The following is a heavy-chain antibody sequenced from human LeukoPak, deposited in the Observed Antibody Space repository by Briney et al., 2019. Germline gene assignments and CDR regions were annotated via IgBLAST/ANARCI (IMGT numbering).Heavy chain of an antibody. CDR1: GGSINSNY. CDR2: ISNSGSS. CDR3: ARCRGDYYYGMDV. V-gene: IGHV4-59*01. Sequence: SETLSLTCTVSGGSINSNYLSWVRQPPGKGLEWIGYISNSGSSNYNPSLKSRVVMSVDTSKTQFSLKLTSVTAADTAVYYCARCRGDYYYGMDVWGQGTTVTVSS. D-gene: IGHD1-26*01. J-gene: IGHJ6*02.